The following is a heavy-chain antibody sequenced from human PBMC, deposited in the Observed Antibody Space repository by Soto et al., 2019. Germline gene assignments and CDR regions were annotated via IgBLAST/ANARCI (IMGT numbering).Heavy chain of an antibody. D-gene: IGHD2-2*02. CDR2: IKSKTDGGTT. CDR1: GFTFSNAW. CDR3: TTGEIVVVPAAIGGGFDY. V-gene: IGHV3-15*01. J-gene: IGHJ4*02. Sequence: EVQLVESGGGLVKPGGSLRLSCAASGFTFSNAWMSWVRQAPGKGLEWVGRIKSKTDGGTTDYAAPVKGRFTISRDDSKNTLYLQMNSLKTEDTAVYYCTTGEIVVVPAAIGGGFDYWGQGTLVTVSS.